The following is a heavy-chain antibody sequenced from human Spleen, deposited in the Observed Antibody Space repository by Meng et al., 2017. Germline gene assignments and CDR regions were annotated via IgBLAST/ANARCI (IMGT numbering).Heavy chain of an antibody. J-gene: IGHJ5*02. V-gene: IGHV1-2*02. Sequence: ASVKVSCKASRYTFTDYYLHWVRQVPGQGLEWMGWINPNNGDTNYAQNFQGRVTMTRDTSISTAYMELSRLRSDDTAVYFCARGWDYYNPGTLGGYNWFHPWGQGTLVTVSS. CDR3: ARGWDYYNPGTLGGYNWFHP. CDR2: INPNNGDT. CDR1: RYTFTDYY. D-gene: IGHD3-10*01.